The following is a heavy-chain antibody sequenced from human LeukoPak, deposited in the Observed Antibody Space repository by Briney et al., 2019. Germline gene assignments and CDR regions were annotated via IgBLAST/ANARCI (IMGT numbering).Heavy chain of an antibody. Sequence: GGALRLSCEASPFIFSGHWLNWVRQTPGKGLEWVASIKGDGSERQYVDSVKGRFSISRDNSKNTLFLQMNSLRAEDTAVYYCAKSSYYDSSGYYREYYFDYWGQGMLVTVSS. V-gene: IGHV3-7*03. CDR1: PFIFSGHW. CDR2: IKGDGSER. D-gene: IGHD3-22*01. J-gene: IGHJ4*02. CDR3: AKSSYYDSSGYYREYYFDY.